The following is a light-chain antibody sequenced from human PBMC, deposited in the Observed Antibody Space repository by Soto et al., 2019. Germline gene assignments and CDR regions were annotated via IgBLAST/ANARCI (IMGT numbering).Light chain of an antibody. CDR2: FAS. J-gene: IGKJ1*01. CDR3: QQYDKWPRT. Sequence: VLTLSPATLSVSPGERAALSCRASQSVSTNLAWYQQKPGQPPRLLIYFASTRATAVPARFTAGGSGTEFTLTISSLQSDDLAVYYCQQYDKWPRTFGQGTKVDIK. CDR1: QSVSTN. V-gene: IGKV3-15*01.